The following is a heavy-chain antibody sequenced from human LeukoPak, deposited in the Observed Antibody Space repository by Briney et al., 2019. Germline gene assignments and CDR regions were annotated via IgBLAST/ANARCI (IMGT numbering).Heavy chain of an antibody. D-gene: IGHD6-13*01. CDR2: IKSKTDGGTT. V-gene: IGHV3-15*01. Sequence: WIRQPPGKGLEWVGRIKSKTDGGTTDYAAPVKGRFTISRDDSKNTLYLQMNSLKTEDTAVYYCTTAGSSWFNDYWGQGTLVTVSS. J-gene: IGHJ4*02. CDR3: TTAGSSWFNDY.